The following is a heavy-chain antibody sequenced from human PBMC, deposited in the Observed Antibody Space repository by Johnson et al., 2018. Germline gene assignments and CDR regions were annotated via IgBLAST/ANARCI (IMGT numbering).Heavy chain of an antibody. V-gene: IGHV3-9*01. CDR1: GFTFDDYA. D-gene: IGHD3-10*01. Sequence: VQLVESGGGLVQPGGSLRLSCAASGFTFDDYAMHWVRPAPGKGLEWVSGISWNSGNIGYADSVKGRFTISRDNAKNSLYLQMNSLRAEDTALYYCAQEGWFGGNYYYYYMDVWGKGTTVTVSS. CDR2: ISWNSGNI. CDR3: AQEGWFGGNYYYYYMDV. J-gene: IGHJ6*03.